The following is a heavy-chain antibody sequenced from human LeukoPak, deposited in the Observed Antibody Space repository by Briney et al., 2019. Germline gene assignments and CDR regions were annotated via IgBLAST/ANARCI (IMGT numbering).Heavy chain of an antibody. J-gene: IGHJ3*02. CDR2: IIPNSGAT. CDR3: TRSNHYYGSGSGDAFDI. V-gene: IGHV1-2*02. D-gene: IGHD3-10*01. Sequence: ASVKVSCEASGYTFTGYYMHWVRQAPGQGLEWMGWIIPNSGATNYAQKFQGRVTMTRDTSISTAYMELSRLRSDDTAVYYCTRSNHYYGSGSGDAFDIWGQGTMVTVSS. CDR1: GYTFTGYY.